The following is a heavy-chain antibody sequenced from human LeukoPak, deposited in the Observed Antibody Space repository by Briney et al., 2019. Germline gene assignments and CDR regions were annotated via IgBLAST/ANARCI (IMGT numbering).Heavy chain of an antibody. J-gene: IGHJ6*02. D-gene: IGHD4-17*01. Sequence: GGSLRLSCAASGFTFSSCAMHWVRQAPGKGLEWVAVISYDGSNKYYADSVKGRFTISRDNSKNTLYLQMNSLRAEDTAVYYCARDVDRLRPITDYYGMDVWGQGTTVTVSS. CDR3: ARDVDRLRPITDYYGMDV. CDR2: ISYDGSNK. CDR1: GFTFSSCA. V-gene: IGHV3-30-3*01.